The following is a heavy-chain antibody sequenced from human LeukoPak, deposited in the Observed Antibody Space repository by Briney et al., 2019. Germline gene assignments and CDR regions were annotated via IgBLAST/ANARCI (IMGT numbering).Heavy chain of an antibody. Sequence: PGGSLRLSCAASGFTFSSYAMHWVRQAPGKGLEWVAVISYDGSNKYYADSVKGRFTISRDNSKNTLYLQMNSLRAEDTAVYYCARAPAAYYGSGSYYNHYYYYYGMDVWGQGTTVTVSS. D-gene: IGHD3-10*01. J-gene: IGHJ6*02. V-gene: IGHV3-30-3*01. CDR3: ARAPAAYYGSGSYYNHYYYYYGMDV. CDR2: ISYDGSNK. CDR1: GFTFSSYA.